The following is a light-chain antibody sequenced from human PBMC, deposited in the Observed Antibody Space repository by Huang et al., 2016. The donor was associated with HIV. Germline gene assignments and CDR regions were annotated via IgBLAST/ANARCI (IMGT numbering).Light chain of an antibody. CDR3: QQYNTSPRT. J-gene: IGKJ1*01. Sequence: ENLMTQSPSTLSVSPGESATLACRASQSVFKNLAGYQQKPDQAPKLLICGSSTRAAGIPARFSGSGSGTDLTLTISSLQSEDFAVYYCQQYNTSPRTFGQGTKVEV. V-gene: IGKV3-15*01. CDR2: GSS. CDR1: QSVFKN.